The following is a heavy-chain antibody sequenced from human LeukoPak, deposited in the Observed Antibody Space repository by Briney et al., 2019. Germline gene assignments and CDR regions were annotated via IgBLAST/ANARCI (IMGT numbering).Heavy chain of an antibody. J-gene: IGHJ4*02. CDR2: IGGSGGTT. CDR1: GFTFSSYA. V-gene: IGHV3-23*01. D-gene: IGHD6-13*01. CDR3: AKSHRGSSWYAAVDY. Sequence: GGCLRLSCAASGFTFSSYAMSWVRRAPGKGLEWVSSIGGSGGTTYYADSGKGRFAISRDNSKNMVYLQMKSLTAEDTAVYYCAKSHRGSSWYAAVDYWGRGTLVTVSS.